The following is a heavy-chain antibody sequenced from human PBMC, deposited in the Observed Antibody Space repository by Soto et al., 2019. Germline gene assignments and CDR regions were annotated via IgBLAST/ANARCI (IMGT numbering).Heavy chain of an antibody. CDR1: GYSFTSYW. Sequence: GESLKISCKGSGYSFTSYWIGWVRQMPGKGLEWMGIIYPGDSDTRYSPSFQGQVTISADKSISTAYLQWSSLKASDTAMYYCASAYCGGDCYFAFDIWGQGTMVTVSS. J-gene: IGHJ3*02. CDR2: IYPGDSDT. CDR3: ASAYCGGDCYFAFDI. D-gene: IGHD2-21*02. V-gene: IGHV5-51*01.